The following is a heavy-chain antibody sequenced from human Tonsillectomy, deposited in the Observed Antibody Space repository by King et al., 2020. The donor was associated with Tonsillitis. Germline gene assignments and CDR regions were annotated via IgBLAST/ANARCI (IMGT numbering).Heavy chain of an antibody. CDR2: ISWDGGST. V-gene: IGHV3-43*01. D-gene: IGHD2-15*01. Sequence: VQLVESGGVVVQPGGSLRLSCAASGFTFDDYTMHWVRQAPGKGLEWVSLISWDGGSTFSPDSVKGRFTISRDNSKNSLYLQMNSLRTEDTALYYCAKEQNKASGGIFQHWGQGTLVTVSS. CDR1: GFTFDDYT. CDR3: AKEQNKASGGIFQH. J-gene: IGHJ1*01.